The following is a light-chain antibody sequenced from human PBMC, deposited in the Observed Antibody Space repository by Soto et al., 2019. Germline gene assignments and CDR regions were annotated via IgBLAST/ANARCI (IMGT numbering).Light chain of an antibody. J-gene: IGLJ1*01. CDR2: RDN. V-gene: IGLV1-47*01. Sequence: QSVLTQPPSASGTPGQRVTISCSGSGSNIGGNYVYWYQHLPGTAPKLLIYRDNQRPSGVPDRFSGSKSGTSASLAISGLRSEDEADYYCETWDDSLSGHAFGTGTKLTVL. CDR1: GSNIGGNY. CDR3: ETWDDSLSGHA.